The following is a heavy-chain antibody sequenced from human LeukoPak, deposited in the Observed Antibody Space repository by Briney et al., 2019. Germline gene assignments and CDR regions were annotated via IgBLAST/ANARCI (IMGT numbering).Heavy chain of an antibody. V-gene: IGHV4-39*01. J-gene: IGHJ4*02. D-gene: IGHD5-24*01. CDR1: GGSISSSSYY. CDR3: ARRRDGYNVIDY. CDR2: IYYSGST. Sequence: SETLSLTCTVSGGSISSSSYYWGWIRQPPGKGLEWIGSIYYSGSTYYNPSLKSRVTISVDTSKNQFSLKLSSVTAADTAVYYCARRRDGYNVIDYWGQGTLATVSS.